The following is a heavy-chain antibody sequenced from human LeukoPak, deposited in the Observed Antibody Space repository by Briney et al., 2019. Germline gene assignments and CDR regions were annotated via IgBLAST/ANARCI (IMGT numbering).Heavy chain of an antibody. D-gene: IGHD5-24*01. CDR3: ARDLSGDGCNKFDY. CDR2: ISTGNRHI. J-gene: IGHJ4*02. CDR1: GFTFSNYI. V-gene: IGHV3-21*01. Sequence: GGSLRLSCAASGFTFSNYIMNWVRQAPGKGLELVSSISTGNRHIYYAASVKGRFTISRDDAKNSLYLHMNSLRAEDTAVYYCARDLSGDGCNKFDYWGQGTPVTVSP.